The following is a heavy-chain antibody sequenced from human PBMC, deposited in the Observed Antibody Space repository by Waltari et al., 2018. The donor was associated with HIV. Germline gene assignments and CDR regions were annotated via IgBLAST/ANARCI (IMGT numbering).Heavy chain of an antibody. CDR3: ARGRDLGGYYVGRYWFYP. V-gene: IGHV1-8*01. D-gene: IGHD2-21*02. CDR2: MNPKSGDA. J-gene: IGHJ5*02. CDR1: GYIFNNYE. Sequence: QVQLVQSAAAVRRPGASVKVSCKTSGYIFNNYEINWVRQAPGQGPEWMAWMNPKSGDAEYERQFKDIRDRCIWTRDSSINTAYVELITRKSEDTAVYYCARGRDLGGYYVGRYWFYPWGQGTRVTAAS.